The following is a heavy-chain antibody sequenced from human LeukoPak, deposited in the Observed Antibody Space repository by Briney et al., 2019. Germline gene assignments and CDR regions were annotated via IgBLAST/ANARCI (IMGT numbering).Heavy chain of an antibody. J-gene: IGHJ4*02. D-gene: IGHD6-13*01. CDR3: ARTHCSSSWYNY. CDR1: GYTFTSYA. CDR2: INAGNGNT. V-gene: IGHV1-3*01. Sequence: GASVKVSYKASGYTFTSYAMHWVRQAPGQRLEWMGWINAGNGNTKYSQKFQGRVTITRDTSASTAYMELSSLRSEDTAVYYCARTHCSSSWYNYWGQGTLVTVSS.